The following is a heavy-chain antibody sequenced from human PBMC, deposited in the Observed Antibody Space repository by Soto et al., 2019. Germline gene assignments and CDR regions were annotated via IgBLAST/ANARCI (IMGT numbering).Heavy chain of an antibody. D-gene: IGHD6-13*01. CDR2: IYWDADK. Sequence: QITLKESGPTLVKPTQTLTLICTFSGFALTTDGMGVGWIRQPPGKALEWLALIYWDADKRYSPSLKSRLTITKDASRNHGVLTLTNMDPADTATYYSTPLYCAASGTRYYFDYWGQGTLVTVSS. J-gene: IGHJ4*02. CDR1: GFALTTDGMG. V-gene: IGHV2-5*02. CDR3: TPLYCAASGTRYYFDY.